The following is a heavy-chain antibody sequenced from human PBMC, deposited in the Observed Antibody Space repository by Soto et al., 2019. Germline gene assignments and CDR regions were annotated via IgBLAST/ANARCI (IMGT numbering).Heavy chain of an antibody. CDR3: ARREWELPMDV. CDR2: IYYSGST. CDR1: GGSISSSSYY. D-gene: IGHD1-26*01. J-gene: IGHJ6*02. Sequence: SETLSLTCTVSGGSISSSSYYWGWIRQPPGKGLEWIGSIYYSGSTYYNPSLKSRVTISVDTSKNQFSLKLSSVTAADTAVYYGARREWELPMDVWGQGTTLPVSS. V-gene: IGHV4-39*01.